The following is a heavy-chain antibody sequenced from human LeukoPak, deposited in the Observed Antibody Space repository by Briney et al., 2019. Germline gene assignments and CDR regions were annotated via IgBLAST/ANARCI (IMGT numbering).Heavy chain of an antibody. CDR3: ANPRYDSSGYYYVD. Sequence: ASVKVSCKASGYTFTDYTMHWLRQAPGQRLDWMGWINGGSGNTKYSPEFQGRVTITRDTSASTAYMELSGLRSEDTAVYYCANPRYDSSGYYYVDWGQGTLVTVSS. J-gene: IGHJ4*02. D-gene: IGHD3-22*01. CDR1: GYTFTDYT. CDR2: INGGSGNT. V-gene: IGHV1-3*01.